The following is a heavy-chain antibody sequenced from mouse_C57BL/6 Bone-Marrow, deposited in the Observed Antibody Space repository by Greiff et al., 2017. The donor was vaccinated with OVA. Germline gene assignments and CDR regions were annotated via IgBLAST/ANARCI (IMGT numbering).Heavy chain of an antibody. D-gene: IGHD1-1*01. CDR1: GYTFTSYW. CDR3: TRNYYGSSCYFDY. V-gene: IGHV1-5*01. CDR2: IYPGNSDT. Sequence: EVQLQQSGTVLARPGASVKMSCKTSGYTFTSYWMHWVKQRPGQGLEWIGAIYPGNSDTSYNQKFKGKAKLTAVTSASTAYMELSSLTNEDSAVYYCTRNYYGSSCYFDYWGQGTTLTVSS. J-gene: IGHJ2*01.